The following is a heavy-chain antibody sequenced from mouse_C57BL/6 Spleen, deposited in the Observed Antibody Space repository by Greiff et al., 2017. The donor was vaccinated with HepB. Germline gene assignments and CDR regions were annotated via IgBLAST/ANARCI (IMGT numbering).Heavy chain of an antibody. V-gene: IGHV7-3*01. CDR2: IRNKANGYTT. CDR3: ARSVANYWYFDV. CDR1: GFTFTDYY. J-gene: IGHJ1*03. D-gene: IGHD1-1*01. Sequence: DVHLVESGGGLVQPGGSLSLSCAASGFTFTDYYMSWVRQPPGKALEWLGFIRNKANGYTTEYSASVKGRFTISRDNSQSILYLQMNALRAEDSATYYCARSVANYWYFDVWGTGTTVTVSS.